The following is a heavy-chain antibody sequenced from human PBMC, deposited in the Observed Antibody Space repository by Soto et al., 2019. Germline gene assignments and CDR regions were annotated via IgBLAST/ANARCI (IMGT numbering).Heavy chain of an antibody. D-gene: IGHD3-3*01. Sequence: EVQVLDSGGGLVQPGVSLRLSCAASGFTFSTHWMSWVRQAPGKGLEWVANIKEDGTEKYYVDSVKGRFTISRDNAKNSLYLEMNNLRAEDTAVYYCVRDARHDFKRGYYKRFDHWGQGTLVTVSS. CDR1: GFTFSTHW. CDR3: VRDARHDFKRGYYKRFDH. V-gene: IGHV3-7*01. CDR2: IKEDGTEK. J-gene: IGHJ4*02.